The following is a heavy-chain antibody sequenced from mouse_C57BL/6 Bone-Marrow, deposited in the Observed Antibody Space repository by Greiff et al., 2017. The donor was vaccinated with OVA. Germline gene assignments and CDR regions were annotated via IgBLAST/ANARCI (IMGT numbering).Heavy chain of an antibody. V-gene: IGHV1-81*01. J-gene: IGHJ3*01. D-gene: IGHD2-1*01. Sequence: QVQLKESGAELARPGASVKLSCKASGYTFTSYGISWVKQRTGQGLEWIGEIYPRSGNTYYNEKFKGKATLTADKSSSTAYMELRSLTSEDSAVYFCARDDYGNSWFAYWGQGTLVTVSA. CDR3: ARDDYGNSWFAY. CDR2: IYPRSGNT. CDR1: GYTFTSYG.